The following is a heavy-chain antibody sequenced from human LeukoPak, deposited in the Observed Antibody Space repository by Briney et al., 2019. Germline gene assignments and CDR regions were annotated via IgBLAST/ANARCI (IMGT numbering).Heavy chain of an antibody. CDR2: IWFDGSIK. V-gene: IGHV3-33*01. D-gene: IGHD3-3*01. J-gene: IGHJ4*02. Sequence: GGSLRLSCAVSGYNFNGHGMHWVRQAPGKRLEWVALIWFDGSIKHYADSVKGRFTISRDNSNNMLYLQMNSLRAEDTAVYYCVRLFGDKYGRLDYWGQGTLVTVSS. CDR3: VRLFGDKYGRLDY. CDR1: GYNFNGHG.